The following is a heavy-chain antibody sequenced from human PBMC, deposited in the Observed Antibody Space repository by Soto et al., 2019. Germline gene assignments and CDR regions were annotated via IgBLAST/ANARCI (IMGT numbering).Heavy chain of an antibody. CDR2: LTGGGDGT. V-gene: IGHV3-23*01. Sequence: GGSLRLSCEVSGFAFSSYAFTWVRQAPGKGLQWVSGLTGGGDGTYSADCVEGRFTISRGNFKHTVYRQMTSLRCEGTALYYPAKSTYYDLLTGYDAFDMWGQGTMFTVSS. CDR3: AKSTYYDLLTGYDAFDM. D-gene: IGHD3-9*01. CDR1: GFAFSSYA. J-gene: IGHJ3*02.